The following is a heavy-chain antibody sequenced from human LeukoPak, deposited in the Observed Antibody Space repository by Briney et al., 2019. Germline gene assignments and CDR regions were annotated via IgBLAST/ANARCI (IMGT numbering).Heavy chain of an antibody. J-gene: IGHJ4*02. Sequence: ETLSLTCAVYGGSFSGYYWSWIRQPPGKGLEWIGEINHSGSTNYNPSLKSRVTISVDTSKNQFSLKLSSVTAADTAVYYCARGLDSGDYASYFDYWSQGTLVTVSS. CDR3: ARGLDSGDYASYFDY. D-gene: IGHD4-17*01. CDR2: INHSGST. V-gene: IGHV4-34*01. CDR1: GGSFSGYY.